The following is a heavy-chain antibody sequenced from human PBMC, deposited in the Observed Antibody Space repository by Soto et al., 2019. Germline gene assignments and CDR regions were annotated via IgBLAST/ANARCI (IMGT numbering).Heavy chain of an antibody. CDR2: IKPDESEK. CDR1: GFTFRNYA. CDR3: VRGGSNYAS. D-gene: IGHD4-4*01. Sequence: GGSLRLSCAASGFTFRNYAMTWVRQAPGKGLEWVARIKPDESEKKYADSVKGRFSISRDNAKNSMYLQMDSLRGEDTAVYYCVRGGSNYASWGQGTLVTVSS. V-gene: IGHV3-7*01. J-gene: IGHJ5*02.